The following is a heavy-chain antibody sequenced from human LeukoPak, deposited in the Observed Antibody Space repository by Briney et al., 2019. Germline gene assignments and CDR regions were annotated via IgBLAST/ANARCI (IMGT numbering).Heavy chain of an antibody. V-gene: IGHV3-23*01. Sequence: PGGSLRLSCAASGFIFSSYWMHWVRQEPGKGLVWVSAISGCGGSTYYADSVKGRFTISRDNSKNTLYLQMNSLRAEDTAVYYCAKDRTLGYSYGFADYWGQGTLVTVSS. CDR3: AKDRTLGYSYGFADY. D-gene: IGHD5-18*01. CDR2: ISGCGGST. CDR1: GFIFSSYW. J-gene: IGHJ4*02.